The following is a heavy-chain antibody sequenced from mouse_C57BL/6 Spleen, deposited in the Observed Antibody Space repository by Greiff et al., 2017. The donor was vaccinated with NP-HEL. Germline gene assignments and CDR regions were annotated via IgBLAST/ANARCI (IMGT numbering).Heavy chain of an antibody. Sequence: VQLQQPGTELVKPGASVKLSCKASGYTFTSYWMHWVKQRPGQGLEWIGNINPSNGGTNYNEKFKSKATLTVDKSSSTAYMQLSSLTSEDSAVYYCARGGLYYGYDDYFDYWGQGTTLTVSS. D-gene: IGHD2-2*01. CDR2: INPSNGGT. CDR1: GYTFTSYW. V-gene: IGHV1-53*01. CDR3: ARGGLYYGYDDYFDY. J-gene: IGHJ2*01.